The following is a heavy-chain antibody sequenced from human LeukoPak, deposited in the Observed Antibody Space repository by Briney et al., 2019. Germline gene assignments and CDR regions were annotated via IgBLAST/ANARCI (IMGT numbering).Heavy chain of an antibody. D-gene: IGHD1-26*01. CDR2: IKQQDGSEK. CDR3: ARIRGRGVSIDF. Sequence: GGSLRLSCVASGFTFSTYWMSWVRQAPGKGLEWVVNIKQQDGSEKYYVDSVKGRFSISRDNAKNSVYLQMNSLRAEDTAIYYCARIRGRGVSIDFWGQGTLVTVSS. J-gene: IGHJ4*02. V-gene: IGHV3-7*01. CDR1: GFTFSTYW.